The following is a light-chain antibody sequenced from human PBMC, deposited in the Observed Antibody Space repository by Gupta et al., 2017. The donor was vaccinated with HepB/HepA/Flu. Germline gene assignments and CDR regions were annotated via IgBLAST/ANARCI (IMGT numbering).Light chain of an antibody. Sequence: DIQMTQSPSSVSVSVGDRVTISCRASQDISSWLAWYQQKPGKAPKLLISVASSLQSGVPSRFSGSGYGTDFTLTISSLQPEDFATYYCQQANSFPPLTFGGGTKVEMK. CDR3: QQANSFPPLT. V-gene: IGKV1D-12*01. J-gene: IGKJ4*01. CDR1: QDISSW. CDR2: VAS.